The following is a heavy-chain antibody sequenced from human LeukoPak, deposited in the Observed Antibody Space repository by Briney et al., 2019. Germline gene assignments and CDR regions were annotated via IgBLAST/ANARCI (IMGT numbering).Heavy chain of an antibody. CDR3: ARVGGSYLHHFDY. J-gene: IGHJ4*02. CDR2: IYYSGST. D-gene: IGHD1-26*01. CDR1: GGSISSYY. V-gene: IGHV4-59*01. Sequence: SETLSLTCTASGGSISSYYWSWIRQPPGKGLEWIGYIYYSGSTNYNPSLKSRVTISVDTSKNQFSLKLSSVTAADTAVYYCARVGGSYLHHFDYWGQGTLVTVSS.